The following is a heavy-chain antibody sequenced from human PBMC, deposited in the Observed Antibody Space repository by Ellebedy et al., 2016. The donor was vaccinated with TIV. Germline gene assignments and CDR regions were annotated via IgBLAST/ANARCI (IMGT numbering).Heavy chain of an antibody. CDR1: GFTFSSYW. Sequence: GESLKISXAASGFTFSSYWMHWVRQAPGKGLVWVSRINSDGSSTSYADSVKGRFTISRDNAKNTLYLQMNSLRAEDTAVYYCASLYYDFWSGYYTTAFDYWGQGTLVTVSS. V-gene: IGHV3-74*01. CDR3: ASLYYDFWSGYYTTAFDY. D-gene: IGHD3-3*01. J-gene: IGHJ4*02. CDR2: INSDGSST.